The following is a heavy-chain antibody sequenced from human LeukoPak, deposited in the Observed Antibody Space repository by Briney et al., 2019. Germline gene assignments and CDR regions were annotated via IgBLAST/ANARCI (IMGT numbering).Heavy chain of an antibody. J-gene: IGHJ4*01. Sequence: PGGSLRLSCAASGFIFSHYGMHWVRQAPGKGLEWVAVIWSDATNRFYGASVKGRFTISRDNSQNTVFLQMNSLRAEDTAIYYCARDAKRGFDYSNSLEYWGHGTLVTVSS. CDR3: ARDAKRGFDYSNSLEY. CDR2: IWSDATNR. D-gene: IGHD4-11*01. V-gene: IGHV3-33*01. CDR1: GFIFSHYG.